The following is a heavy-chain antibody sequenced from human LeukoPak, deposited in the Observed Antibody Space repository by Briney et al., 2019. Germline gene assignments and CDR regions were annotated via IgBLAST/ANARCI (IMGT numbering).Heavy chain of an antibody. CDR3: ARRCTTSSESDY. CDR2: IYPSNSDT. D-gene: IGHD2-2*01. J-gene: IGHJ4*02. V-gene: IGHV5-51*01. Sequence: GESLKISCKGSGFRFTTYWIGWVRQMPGKGLEWVGIIYPSNSDTRYSPSFQGQVTISADKSISTAYLQWSSLKDSDTAMYYCARRCTTSSESDYWGQGTLVAVSS. CDR1: GFRFTTYW.